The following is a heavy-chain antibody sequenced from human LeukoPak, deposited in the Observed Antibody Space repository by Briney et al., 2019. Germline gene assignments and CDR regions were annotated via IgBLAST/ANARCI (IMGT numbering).Heavy chain of an antibody. D-gene: IGHD3-22*01. V-gene: IGHV1-46*01. J-gene: IGHJ4*02. CDR1: GYTFTSYY. CDR3: ARVGGSGYYRYYFDY. CDR2: INPSGGST. Sequence: ASVKVSCKASGYTFTSYYMHLVRQAPGQGLEWMGIINPSGGSTSYAQKFQGRVTMTRDTSTSTVYMELSSLRSEDMAVYYCARVGGSGYYRYYFDYWGQGTLVTVSS.